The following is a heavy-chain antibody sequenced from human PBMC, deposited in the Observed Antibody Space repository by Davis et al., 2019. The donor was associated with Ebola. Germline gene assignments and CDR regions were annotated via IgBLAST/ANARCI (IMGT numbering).Heavy chain of an antibody. Sequence: SVKVSCKTSGGTFTNYAVNWVRQAPGQGLEWMGRIIPVVDTKDYAQKFQGRVTLTADKATNTAYMELSGPRFDDTAVYYCARGKWFDPWGQGTLVSVTS. J-gene: IGHJ5*02. CDR3: ARGKWFDP. V-gene: IGHV1-69*04. CDR2: IIPVVDTK. CDR1: GGTFTNYA.